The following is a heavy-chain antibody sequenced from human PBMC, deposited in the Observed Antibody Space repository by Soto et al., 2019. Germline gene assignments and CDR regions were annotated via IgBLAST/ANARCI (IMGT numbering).Heavy chain of an antibody. D-gene: IGHD1-26*01. CDR3: ARRYGGNLDY. Sequence: QVQLQESGPGLVKPSETLSLTCTVSGGSISSCYWSWIWQPPGKGLEWIGFIYYSGSTNYNPSLKSRVTISVDTSKNQFSLKLSSVTAADTAVYYGARRYGGNLDYWGQGTLVTVSS. J-gene: IGHJ4*02. CDR2: IYYSGST. V-gene: IGHV4-59*08. CDR1: GGSISSCY.